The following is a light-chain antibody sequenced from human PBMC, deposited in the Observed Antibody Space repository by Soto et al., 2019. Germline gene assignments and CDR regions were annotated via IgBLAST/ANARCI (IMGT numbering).Light chain of an antibody. V-gene: IGKV4-1*01. CDR1: QSVFYSSKSKNS. CDR2: WAS. J-gene: IGKJ3*01. Sequence: DIVMTQSPDSLAVSLGERATINYKSSQSVFYSSKSKNSLAWYQQKPGQPPKLLIYWASTRESGVPDRFSGAGSGTDFTLTISTLQAEDVAVYYCQQYYNAPFTFGPGTKVDIK. CDR3: QQYYNAPFT.